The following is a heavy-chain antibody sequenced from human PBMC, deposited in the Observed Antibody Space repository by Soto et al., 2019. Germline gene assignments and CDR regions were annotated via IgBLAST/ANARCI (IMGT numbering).Heavy chain of an antibody. CDR3: ARGSGVVVTD. J-gene: IGHJ4*02. V-gene: IGHV1-3*05. CDR1: GYTFTSYA. CDR2: INAGNGNT. Sequence: QVQLVQSGAEEKKPGASVKVSCKASGYTFTSYAMHWVRQAPGQRLEWMGWINAGNGNTKYSQKFQGRVTITTDTSASTADMELSSLRAEDTAVYYCARGSGVVVTDWGQGTLVTVSS. D-gene: IGHD2-2*01.